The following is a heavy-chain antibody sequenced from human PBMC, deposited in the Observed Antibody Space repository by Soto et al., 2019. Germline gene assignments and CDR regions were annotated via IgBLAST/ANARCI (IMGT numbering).Heavy chain of an antibody. Sequence: SGPTLVNPTQTLTLTCTFSGFSLSTSGVGVGWIRQPPGKALEWLALIYWDDDKRYSPSLKSRLTITKDTSKNQVVLTMTNMDPVDTATYYCARVSYYYDTSGVFYGGNSTSYSFDDWGKGTLVTVYS. D-gene: IGHD3-22*01. CDR3: ARVSYYYDTSGVFYGGNSTSYSFDD. V-gene: IGHV2-5*02. J-gene: IGHJ4*02. CDR1: GFSLSTSGVG. CDR2: IYWDDDK.